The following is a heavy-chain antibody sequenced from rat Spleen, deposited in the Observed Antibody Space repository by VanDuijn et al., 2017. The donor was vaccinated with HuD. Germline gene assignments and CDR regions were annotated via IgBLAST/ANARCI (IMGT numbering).Heavy chain of an antibody. D-gene: IGHD1-11*01. CDR3: TRSYGGYTSNWFAY. Sequence: QVQLKESGPGLVQPSQTLSLTCTVSGFSLTNYHMTWVRQPPGKGLDWMGVIWGNGNSNYNSALKSRLSISRDTSKSQVYLKMNSLETDDTAIYFGTRSYGGYTSNWFAYWGQGTLVTVSS. CDR2: IWGNGNS. V-gene: IGHV2-13*01. J-gene: IGHJ3*01. CDR1: GFSLTNYH.